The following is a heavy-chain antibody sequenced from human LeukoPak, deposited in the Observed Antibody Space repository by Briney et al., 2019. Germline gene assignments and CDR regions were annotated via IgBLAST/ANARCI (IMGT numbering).Heavy chain of an antibody. J-gene: IGHJ4*02. CDR3: ARADGYSDFDY. D-gene: IGHD5-24*01. CDR2: IYYSGST. V-gene: IGHV4-31*03. CDR1: GGSISSGGYY. Sequence: PSETLSLTCTVSGGSISSGGYYWRWIRQHPGKGLEWIGYIYYSGSTYYNPSLKSRVTISVDTSKNQFSLKLSSVTAADTAVYYCARADGYSDFDYWGQGTLVTVSS.